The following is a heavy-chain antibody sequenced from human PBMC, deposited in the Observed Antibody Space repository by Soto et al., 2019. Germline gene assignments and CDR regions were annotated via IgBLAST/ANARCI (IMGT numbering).Heavy chain of an antibody. Sequence: SVKVSCKASGGTFSSYTISWVRQAPGQGLEWMGRIIPILGIANYAQKFQGRVTITADKSTSTAYMELSSLRSEDTAVYYCARFYDYSFGLEDDWFDPWGQGTLVTVSS. D-gene: IGHD4-4*01. V-gene: IGHV1-69*02. CDR2: IIPILGIA. CDR3: ARFYDYSFGLEDDWFDP. J-gene: IGHJ5*02. CDR1: GGTFSSYT.